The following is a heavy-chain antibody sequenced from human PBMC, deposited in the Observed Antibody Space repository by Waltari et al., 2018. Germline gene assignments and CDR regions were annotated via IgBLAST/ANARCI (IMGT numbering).Heavy chain of an antibody. Sequence: QVQLLESGPGLVKPSETLSLSCPVSGSSICNTHFWGWVRQSPGKGLEWIGSVYHRGATYYNPSLRSRVTMSADTSKNQFSLRLSSVTAADTAVYYCARRERRHVTANYFDYWGPGTLVTVSS. J-gene: IGHJ4*02. V-gene: IGHV4-38-2*01. D-gene: IGHD6-25*01. CDR1: GSSICNTHF. CDR2: VYHRGAT. CDR3: ARRERRHVTANYFDY.